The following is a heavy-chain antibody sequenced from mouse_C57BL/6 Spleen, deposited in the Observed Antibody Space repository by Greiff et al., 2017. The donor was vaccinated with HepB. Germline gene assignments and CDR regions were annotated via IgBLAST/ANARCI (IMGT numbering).Heavy chain of an antibody. CDR3: AREWDYPFDY. D-gene: IGHD2-4*01. Sequence: VQLQQSGAELVRPGASVKLSCKASGYTFTDYYINWVKQRPGQGLEWIARIYPGSGNTYYNEKFKGKATLTAEKSSSTAYMQLSSLTSEDSAVYFCAREWDYPFDYWGQGTTLTVSS. CDR1: GYTFTDYY. V-gene: IGHV1-76*01. J-gene: IGHJ2*01. CDR2: IYPGSGNT.